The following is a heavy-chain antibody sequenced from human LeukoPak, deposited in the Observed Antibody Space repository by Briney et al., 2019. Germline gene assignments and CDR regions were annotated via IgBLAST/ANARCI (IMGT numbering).Heavy chain of an antibody. CDR3: ARVMLPSESSMGV. CDR1: GGSISSSSYY. Sequence: SETLSLTCTVSGGSISSSSYYWGWIRQPPGKGLEWIGSIYYSGSTYYNPSLKSRVTISVDTSKNQFSLKLSSVTAADTAVYYCARVMLPSESSMGVWGQGTTVTVSS. V-gene: IGHV4-39*07. CDR2: IYYSGST. J-gene: IGHJ6*02. D-gene: IGHD2-8*01.